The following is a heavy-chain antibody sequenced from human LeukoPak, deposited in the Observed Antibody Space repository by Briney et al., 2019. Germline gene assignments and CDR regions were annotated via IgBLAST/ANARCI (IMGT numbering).Heavy chain of an antibody. CDR3: VREDYAGSSWFDP. CDR1: GFTLSSSP. V-gene: IGHV3-64D*06. D-gene: IGHD4-17*01. Sequence: GGSLRLSCSASGFTLSSSPMHWVRRAPGRGLEPVSAISEYGERTYYRDSVSGRFTISRDNSRNTLYLQMNSLRSEDTALYYCVREDYAGSSWFDPWGQGTQVTVSS. CDR2: ISEYGERT. J-gene: IGHJ5*02.